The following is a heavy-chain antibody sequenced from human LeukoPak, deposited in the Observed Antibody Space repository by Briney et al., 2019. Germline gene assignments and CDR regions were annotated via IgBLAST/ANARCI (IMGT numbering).Heavy chain of an antibody. CDR2: IIPILGIA. D-gene: IGHD3-22*01. J-gene: IGHJ4*02. CDR1: GGTFGSYA. V-gene: IGHV1-69*04. Sequence: SVKVSCKASGGTFGSYAISWVRQAPGQGLEWMGXIIPILGIANYAQKFQGRVTITADKSTGTAYMELSSLRSEDTAVYYCARDGGKTYYDSSGYYWYWGQGTLVTVSS. CDR3: ARDGGKTYYDSSGYYWY.